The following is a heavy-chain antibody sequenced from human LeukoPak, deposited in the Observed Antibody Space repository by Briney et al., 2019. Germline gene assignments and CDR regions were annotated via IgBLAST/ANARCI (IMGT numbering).Heavy chain of an antibody. D-gene: IGHD5-18*01. Sequence: PGRSLRLSCAASGFTFDDYAMHWVRQAPGEGLEWVSGISWNSGSIGYADSVKGRFTISRDNAKNSLYLQMNSLRAEDTALYYCAKGETRWIQLWSDAFDIWGQGTMVTVSS. J-gene: IGHJ3*02. V-gene: IGHV3-9*01. CDR2: ISWNSGSI. CDR1: GFTFDDYA. CDR3: AKGETRWIQLWSDAFDI.